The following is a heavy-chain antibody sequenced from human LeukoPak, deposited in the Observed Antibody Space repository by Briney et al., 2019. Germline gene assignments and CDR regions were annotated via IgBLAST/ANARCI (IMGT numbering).Heavy chain of an antibody. V-gene: IGHV1-69*04. CDR2: IIPILGIA. J-gene: IGHJ4*02. CDR1: GGTFSSYA. CDR3: ARAPPVWSGPAGL. D-gene: IGHD3-3*01. Sequence: GSSVKVSCKASGGTFSSYAISWVRQAPGQGLEWMGRIIPILGIANYAQKFQGRVTITRNTSISTAYMELSSLRSEDTAVYYCARAPPVWSGPAGLWGQGTLVTVSS.